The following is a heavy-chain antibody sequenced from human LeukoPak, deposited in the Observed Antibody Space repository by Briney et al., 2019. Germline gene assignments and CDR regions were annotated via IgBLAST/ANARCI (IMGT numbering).Heavy chain of an antibody. CDR3: ARDLDGGNSFDY. CDR1: GYTFTSYG. Sequence: ASVKVSCKASGYTFTSYGISWVRQAPGQGLEWMGWISAYNGNTNYAQKLQGRVTMTTDTSTSTVYMELRSLRSDDTAVYYCARDLDGGNSFDYWGQGTLVTVSS. CDR2: ISAYNGNT. D-gene: IGHD4-23*01. V-gene: IGHV1-18*01. J-gene: IGHJ4*02.